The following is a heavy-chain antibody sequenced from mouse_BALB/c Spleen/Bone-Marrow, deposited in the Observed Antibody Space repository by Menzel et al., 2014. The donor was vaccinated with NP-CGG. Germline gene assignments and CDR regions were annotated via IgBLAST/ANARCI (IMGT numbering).Heavy chain of an antibody. J-gene: IGHJ1*01. CDR3: ARQGYGYVDFDV. V-gene: IGHV5-12-1*01. Sequence: EVQGVESGGGLVKPGGPLKLSCAASGFAFSSYDMSWVRQTPEKRLEWVAYISSGGGSTYYPDTVKGRFTISRDNAKNTLYLQMSSLKSEDTAMYYCARQGYGYVDFDVWGAGTTVTVSS. CDR2: ISSGGGST. D-gene: IGHD1-2*01. CDR1: GFAFSSYD.